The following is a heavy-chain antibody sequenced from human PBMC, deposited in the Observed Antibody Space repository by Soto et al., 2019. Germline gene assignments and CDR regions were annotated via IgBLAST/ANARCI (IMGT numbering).Heavy chain of an antibody. CDR2: IIPIQGTA. CDR3: AKSLLFVDHAYMDV. Sequence: QVQLVQSGAEVKKPGSSVKVSCEASGGSFISYSFTWVRQAPGQGLEWMGRIIPIQGTASYALKFQDRVTITADRSTKTVYMELRSLRPEDTALYFCAKSLLFVDHAYMDVWCKGTTVTVSS. J-gene: IGHJ6*03. V-gene: IGHV1-69*08. CDR1: GGSFISYS. D-gene: IGHD2-21*01.